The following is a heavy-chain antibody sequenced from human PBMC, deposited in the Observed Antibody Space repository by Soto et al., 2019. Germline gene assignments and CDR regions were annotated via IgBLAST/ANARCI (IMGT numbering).Heavy chain of an antibody. CDR3: ARELASPHIYNWLDP. J-gene: IGHJ5*02. V-gene: IGHV4-30-4*01. D-gene: IGHD2-21*01. Sequence: PSETLSLTCTVSGGPISSADYYWSWIRQPPGRGLEWIGYIHYGGSTYYNPSLKSRVTISVDTSKNQFSLKLSSVTAADTAVYYCARELASPHIYNWLDPWGQGTLVTVSS. CDR1: GGPISSADYY. CDR2: IHYGGST.